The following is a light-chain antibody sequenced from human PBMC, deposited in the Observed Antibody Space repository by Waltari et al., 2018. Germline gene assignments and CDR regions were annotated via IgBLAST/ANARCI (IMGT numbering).Light chain of an antibody. Sequence: SYELTQPPSVSVSPGQTASISCPGHKLDDKYVSWYQQKPGQSPVLVIYEDSKRPSGVPERFSGSNSGNTATLTISGTQAMDEGDFYCQTWDDTTVVFGGGTKVTVL. CDR2: EDS. CDR3: QTWDDTTVV. CDR1: KLDDKY. V-gene: IGLV3-1*01. J-gene: IGLJ2*01.